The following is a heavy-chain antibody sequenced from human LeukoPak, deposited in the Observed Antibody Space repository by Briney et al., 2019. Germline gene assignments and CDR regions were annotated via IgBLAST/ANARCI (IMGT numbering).Heavy chain of an antibody. D-gene: IGHD6-6*01. J-gene: IGHJ5*02. V-gene: IGHV3-73*01. CDR3: TRPEYSSSSVWFDP. CDR1: GFTSSGSA. CDR2: IRSKANSYAT. Sequence: GGSLRLSCAASGFTSSGSAMHWVRQASGKGLEWVGRIRSKANSYATAYAASVKGRFTISRDDSKNTAYLQMNSLKTEDTAVYYCTRPEYSSSSVWFDPWGQGTLVTVSS.